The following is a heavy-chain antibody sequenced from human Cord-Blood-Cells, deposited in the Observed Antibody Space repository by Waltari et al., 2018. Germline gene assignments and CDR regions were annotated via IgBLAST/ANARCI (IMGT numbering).Heavy chain of an antibody. D-gene: IGHD6-13*01. V-gene: IGHV4-34*01. Sequence: QVQLQQWCAGLLKPSETLSLTSAVFGGSFSGYSWSWIRQPPGKGLEWIGEINHSGSTNYNPSLKSRVTISVDTSKNQFSLKLSSVTAADTAVYYCARVGAAGDYWGQGTLVTVSS. CDR2: INHSGST. CDR1: GGSFSGYS. CDR3: ARVGAAGDY. J-gene: IGHJ4*02.